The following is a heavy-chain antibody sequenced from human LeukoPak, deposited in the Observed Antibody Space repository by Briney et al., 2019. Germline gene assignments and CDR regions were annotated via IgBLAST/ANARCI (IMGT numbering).Heavy chain of an antibody. CDR3: ARGKIRGYSYGYDAFDI. CDR2: IYYSGST. J-gene: IGHJ3*02. D-gene: IGHD5-18*01. V-gene: IGHV4-59*08. Sequence: SETLSLTCTVSGGSISSYYWSWIRQPPGKGLEWIGYIYYSGSTNYNPSLKSRVTISVDTSKNQFSLKLSSVTAADTAVYYCARGKIRGYSYGYDAFDIWGQGTMVTVSS. CDR1: GGSISSYY.